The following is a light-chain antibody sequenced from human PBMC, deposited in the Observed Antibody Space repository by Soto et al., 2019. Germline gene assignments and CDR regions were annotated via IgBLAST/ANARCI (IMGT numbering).Light chain of an antibody. CDR1: QGVSGS. J-gene: IGKJ1*01. CDR2: ATS. CDR3: QQYDGYFRT. V-gene: IGKV1D-16*01. Sequence: DIQMTQSPSSVSASLGDRVTITCRASQGVSGSLAWYQQKPGKAPTLLISATSTLHTGVPPSFRGSGSGTEFTLTISNLQPEDFATYYCQQYDGYFRTFGQGTKVDIK.